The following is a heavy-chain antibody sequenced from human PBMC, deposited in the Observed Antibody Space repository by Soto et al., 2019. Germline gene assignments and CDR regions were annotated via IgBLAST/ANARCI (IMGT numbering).Heavy chain of an antibody. CDR1: GGSISSGGYY. Sequence: SETLSLTCTVSGGSISSGGYYWSWIRQHPGKGLEWIGYIYYSGSTYYNPSLKSRVTISVDTSKIQFSLKLSSVTAADTAVYYCAREALRYFDWLPRYYFDYWGQGTLVTVSS. CDR3: AREALRYFDWLPRYYFDY. D-gene: IGHD3-9*01. CDR2: IYYSGST. V-gene: IGHV4-31*03. J-gene: IGHJ4*02.